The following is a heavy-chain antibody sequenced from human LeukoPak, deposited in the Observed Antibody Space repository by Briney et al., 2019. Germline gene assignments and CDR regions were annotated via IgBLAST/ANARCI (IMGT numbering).Heavy chain of an antibody. CDR3: ARDPLRWYFDY. D-gene: IGHD4-23*01. J-gene: IGHJ4*02. CDR2: IYYSGST. V-gene: IGHV4-59*12. Sequence: PSETLSLTCTVSGGSISSYYWSWIRQPPGKGLEWIGYIYYSGSTNYNPSLKSRVTISVDTSKNQFSLKLSSVTAADTAVYYCARDPLRWYFDYWGQGTLVTVSS. CDR1: GGSISSYY.